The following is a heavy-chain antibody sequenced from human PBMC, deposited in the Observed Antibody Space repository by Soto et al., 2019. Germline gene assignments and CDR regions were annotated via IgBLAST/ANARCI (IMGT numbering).Heavy chain of an antibody. CDR2: LKSDNGGT. V-gene: IGHV1-2*02. Sequence: QVQLVQSGAQVKPPGASVKVSCKASGYTFTGHYMHWVRQVSGKRLEHLGWLKSDNGGTYYAPKFQGRVTFTRDTSTSTAYMELSGLQSDDTAVYFCARDLCPLGSGSACPLYGLDIWGQGPTVVVS. CDR3: ARDLCPLGSGSACPLYGLDI. J-gene: IGHJ6*02. CDR1: GYTFTGHY. D-gene: IGHD3-10*01.